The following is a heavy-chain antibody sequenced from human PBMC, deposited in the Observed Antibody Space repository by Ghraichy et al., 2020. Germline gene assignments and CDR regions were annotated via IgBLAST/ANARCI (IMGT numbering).Heavy chain of an antibody. V-gene: IGHV4-34*01. Sequence: SETLSLTCAVYGGSFSGYYWSWIRQPPGKGLEWIGEINHSGSTNYNPSLKSRVTISVDTSKNQFSLKLSSVTAADTAVYYCARGTSSSWYMMTAVSDHFDYWGQGTLVTVSS. J-gene: IGHJ4*02. CDR2: INHSGST. CDR1: GGSFSGYY. D-gene: IGHD6-13*01. CDR3: ARGTSSSWYMMTAVSDHFDY.